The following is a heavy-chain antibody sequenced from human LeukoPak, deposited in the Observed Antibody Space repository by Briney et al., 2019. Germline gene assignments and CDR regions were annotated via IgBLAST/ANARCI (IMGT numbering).Heavy chain of an antibody. V-gene: IGHV3-21*01. CDR3: ARDHGRIVVVPAAMIH. CDR2: ISSSSSYI. D-gene: IGHD2-2*01. Sequence: GGSLRLSCAASGFTFSSYSMNWVRQAPGKGLERVSSISSSSSYIYYADSVKGRFTISRDNAKNSLYLQMNSLRAEDTAVYYCARDHGRIVVVPAAMIHWGQGTLVTVSS. J-gene: IGHJ4*02. CDR1: GFTFSSYS.